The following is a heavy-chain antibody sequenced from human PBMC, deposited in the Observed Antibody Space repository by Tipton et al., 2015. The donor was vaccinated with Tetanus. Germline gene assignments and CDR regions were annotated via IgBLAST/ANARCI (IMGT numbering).Heavy chain of an antibody. Sequence: SLRLSCAASGFSFSSYGMHWVRQAPGKGLEWVSVIWYDGSDRYYADSVKGRFTISRDNSKNMLYLQMNSLRAEDTAVYYCAREADCSGGSCFSGDFDNWGRGTQVPVSS. D-gene: IGHD2-15*01. CDR2: IWYDGSDR. J-gene: IGHJ4*02. CDR1: GFSFSSYG. CDR3: AREADCSGGSCFSGDFDN. V-gene: IGHV3-33*01.